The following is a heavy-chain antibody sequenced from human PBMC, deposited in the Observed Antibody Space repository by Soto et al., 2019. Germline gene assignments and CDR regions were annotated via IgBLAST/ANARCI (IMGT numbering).Heavy chain of an antibody. CDR1: GFTFSSYW. V-gene: IGHV3-23*01. CDR3: AKDELAAGRVFDY. J-gene: IGHJ4*02. CDR2: ISGSGGST. Sequence: GGSLRLSCAASGFTFSSYWMSWVRQAPGKGLEWVSAISGSGGSTYYADSVKGRFTISRDNSKNTLYLQMNSLRAEDTAVYYCAKDELAAGRVFDYWGQGTLVTVSS. D-gene: IGHD6-13*01.